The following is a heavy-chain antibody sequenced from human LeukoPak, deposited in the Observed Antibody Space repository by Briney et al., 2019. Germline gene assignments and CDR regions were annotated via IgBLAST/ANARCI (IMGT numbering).Heavy chain of an antibody. CDR1: GYTFTSYD. D-gene: IGHD6-13*01. Sequence: ASVKVSCKASGYTFTSYDINWVRQATGQGLEWMGWMNPKSGNTGYAQKFQGRVTMTRNTSISTAYMELSSLRSEDTAVYYCARTFTSSSWYGGYYYYMDVWGKGTTVTVSS. V-gene: IGHV1-8*01. J-gene: IGHJ6*03. CDR2: MNPKSGNT. CDR3: ARTFTSSSWYGGYYYYMDV.